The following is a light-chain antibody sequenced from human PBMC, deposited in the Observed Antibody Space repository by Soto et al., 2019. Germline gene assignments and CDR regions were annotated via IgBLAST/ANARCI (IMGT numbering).Light chain of an antibody. Sequence: EIVLTQFPGTLSLSPGDRATLSCRASQSVRSSSLAWYQQKPGQAPRPLIYGASSRATGIPDRFSGSGSGTDFTLTISRLEPEDFAVYYCHQYGSSPRTFGPGTKVDIK. CDR2: GAS. CDR3: HQYGSSPRT. CDR1: QSVRSSS. J-gene: IGKJ1*01. V-gene: IGKV3-20*01.